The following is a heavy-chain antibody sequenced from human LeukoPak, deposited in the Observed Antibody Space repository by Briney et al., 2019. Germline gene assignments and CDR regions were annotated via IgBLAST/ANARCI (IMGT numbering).Heavy chain of an antibody. D-gene: IGHD5-24*01. CDR3: ARGRMRRWLPLDY. CDR2: INPSGGST. J-gene: IGHJ4*02. V-gene: IGHV1-46*01. CDR1: GYTFTSYY. Sequence: GASVKVSCKASGYTFTSYYMHWVRQAPGQGLEWMGIINPSGGSTSYAQKFHARVNMTRDTSTSAVYMELSSLSSEDTAVYSCARGRMRRWLPLDYWGQGTLVTVSS.